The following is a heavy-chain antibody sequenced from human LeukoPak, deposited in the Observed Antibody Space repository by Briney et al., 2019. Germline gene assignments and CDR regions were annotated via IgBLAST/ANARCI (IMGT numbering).Heavy chain of an antibody. CDR1: GFTFSSYE. D-gene: IGHD3-9*01. Sequence: PGGSLRLSCAASGFTFSSYEMNWVRQAPGKGLEWVSYISSSGSTIYYADSVKGRFTISRENSKNTLYLQMNSLRAEDTAVYYCAKQGRDWLRDYYYYMDVWGKGTTVTVSS. J-gene: IGHJ6*03. CDR3: AKQGRDWLRDYYYYMDV. V-gene: IGHV3-48*03. CDR2: ISSSGSTI.